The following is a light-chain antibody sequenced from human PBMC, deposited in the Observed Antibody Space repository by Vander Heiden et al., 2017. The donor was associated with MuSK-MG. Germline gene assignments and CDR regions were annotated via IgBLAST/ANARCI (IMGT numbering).Light chain of an antibody. CDR3: QRTYSIPIT. Sequence: DIQMTQSPSSLSASVGDRVTITCRASQSISSYLNWYQQKPGKAPNLLIYAASSLQSGVPSRFSGSESGTDFTLTISRLQPEDFATYYCQRTYSIPITFGQGTRLEIK. J-gene: IGKJ5*01. CDR2: AAS. V-gene: IGKV1-39*01. CDR1: QSISSY.